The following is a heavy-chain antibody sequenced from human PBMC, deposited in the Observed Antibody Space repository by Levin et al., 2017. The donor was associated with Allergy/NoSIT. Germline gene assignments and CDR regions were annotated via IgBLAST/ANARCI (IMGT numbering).Heavy chain of an antibody. Sequence: GGSLILSSSSSFFPFLLSFLPFFLPSPLNVLLFVSRIKSDGSETNYGDSVKGRFTISRDNAKNTLYLQMNSLRAEDTAVYYCARDRNFKCSSTSCYVAFDIWGQGTMVTVSS. CDR3: ARDRNFKCSSTSCYVAFDI. CDR1: FFPFLLSF. D-gene: IGHD2-2*01. CDR2: IKSDGSET. J-gene: IGHJ3*02. V-gene: IGHV3-74*01.